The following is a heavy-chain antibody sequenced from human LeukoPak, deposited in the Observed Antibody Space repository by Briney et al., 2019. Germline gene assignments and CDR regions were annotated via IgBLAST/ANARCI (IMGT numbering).Heavy chain of an antibody. D-gene: IGHD3-10*01. Sequence: PGGSLRLSCAASGFTFSSYGMHWVRQAPGKGLEWVAFIRYDGSNKYYADSVKGRFTISRDNSKNTLYLQMNSLRAEDTAVYYCARGDYYGSGSYYNLVRYWGQGTLVTVSS. J-gene: IGHJ4*02. V-gene: IGHV3-30*02. CDR2: IRYDGSNK. CDR1: GFTFSSYG. CDR3: ARGDYYGSGSYYNLVRY.